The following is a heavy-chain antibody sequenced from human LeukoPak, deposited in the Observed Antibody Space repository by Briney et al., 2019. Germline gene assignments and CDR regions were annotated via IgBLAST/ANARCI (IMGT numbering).Heavy chain of an antibody. CDR1: GFTFSSYA. CDR2: ISGGGGRT. Sequence: GGSLRLSCAASGFTFSSYAMSWVRQAPGKGLEWVSTISGGGGRTWYADSVKGRFTISRDNYKNTVEVQLNSLRAEDTAVYYCAKFRGSERTVIDCWGQGTLVTVSS. D-gene: IGHD1-1*01. V-gene: IGHV3-23*01. J-gene: IGHJ4*02. CDR3: AKFRGSERTVIDC.